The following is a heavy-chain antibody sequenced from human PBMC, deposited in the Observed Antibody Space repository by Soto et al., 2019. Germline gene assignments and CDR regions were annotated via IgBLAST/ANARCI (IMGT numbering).Heavy chain of an antibody. V-gene: IGHV3-23*01. CDR1: GFTFSSYG. CDR2: IRGSGGST. Sequence: PGGSLRLSCAASGFTFSSYGMHWVRQAPGKGLEWVSAIRGSGGSTYYADSVKGRFTISRDNSKNTLYLQMNSLRAEDTAVYYCLKGFTIFGETNKFDYWGQGTLVTVSS. D-gene: IGHD3-3*01. CDR3: LKGFTIFGETNKFDY. J-gene: IGHJ4*02.